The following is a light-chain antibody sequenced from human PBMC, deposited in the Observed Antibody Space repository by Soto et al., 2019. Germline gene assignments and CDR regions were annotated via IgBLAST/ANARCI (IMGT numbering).Light chain of an antibody. V-gene: IGLV1-51*01. Sequence: QSVLTQPPSVSAAPGQKVTISCSGSSGNIGNHYVSWYQQLPGTAPKLLIYDNNKRPSGIPDRFSGSTSGTSATLGITGLQTGDEANYYCATWDSSLSAGVFGSGTKLTVL. CDR1: SGNIGNHY. CDR3: ATWDSSLSAGV. J-gene: IGLJ1*01. CDR2: DNN.